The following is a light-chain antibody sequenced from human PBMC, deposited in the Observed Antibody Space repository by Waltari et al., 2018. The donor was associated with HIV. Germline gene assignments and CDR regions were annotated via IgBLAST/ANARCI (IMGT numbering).Light chain of an antibody. CDR3: NSRDSSDNRHNYV. CDR2: GKN. V-gene: IGLV3-19*01. Sequence: SSELTQDPAVSVALGQTVRITCQGDRLRSYYASWYQQKPGQAPVLVIYGKNNRPSGIPDRFSGSSSGNTASLTITGAQAEDEADYYCNSRDSSDNRHNYVFGTGTKVTVL. J-gene: IGLJ1*01. CDR1: RLRSYY.